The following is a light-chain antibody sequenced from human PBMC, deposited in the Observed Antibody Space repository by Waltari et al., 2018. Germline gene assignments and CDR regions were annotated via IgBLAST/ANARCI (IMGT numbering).Light chain of an antibody. J-gene: IGLJ3*02. CDR2: DVS. Sequence: QSALTQPASVSGSPGQSITISCTGTTTDIGGTYTYVSWYQQHPGKAPKLIISDVSNRPSGVSNRFSGSRSGNTASLTISGLQAEDEADYHCSSYTISGNWVFGGGTKLTVL. CDR1: TTDIGGTYTY. V-gene: IGLV2-14*03. CDR3: SSYTISGNWV.